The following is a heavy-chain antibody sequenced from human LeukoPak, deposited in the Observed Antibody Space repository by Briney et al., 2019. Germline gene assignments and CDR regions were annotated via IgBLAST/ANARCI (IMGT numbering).Heavy chain of an antibody. CDR3: ARGSGIAAAGTTDEVWFDP. V-gene: IGHV1-69*04. Sequence: GSSVKVSCKASGGTFSSYAISWVRQDPGQGLEWMGRIIPIFGIANYAQKFQGRVTITADKSTSTAYMELSSLRSEDTAVYYCARGSGIAAAGTTDEVWFDPWGQGTLVTVSS. J-gene: IGHJ5*02. CDR1: GGTFSSYA. D-gene: IGHD6-13*01. CDR2: IIPIFGIA.